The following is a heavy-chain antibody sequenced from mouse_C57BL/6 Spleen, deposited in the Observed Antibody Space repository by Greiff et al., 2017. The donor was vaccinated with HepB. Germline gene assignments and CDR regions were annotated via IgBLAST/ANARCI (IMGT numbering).Heavy chain of an antibody. V-gene: IGHV1-18*01. D-gene: IGHD2-3*01. CDR2: INPNNGGT. Sequence: LVKPGASVKIPCKASGYTFTDYNMDWVKQSHGKSLEWIGDINPNNGGTIYNQKFKGKATLTVDKSSSTAYMELRSLTSEDTAVYYCARGYDGYSWFAYWGQGTLVTVSA. CDR1: GYTFTDYN. J-gene: IGHJ3*01. CDR3: ARGYDGYSWFAY.